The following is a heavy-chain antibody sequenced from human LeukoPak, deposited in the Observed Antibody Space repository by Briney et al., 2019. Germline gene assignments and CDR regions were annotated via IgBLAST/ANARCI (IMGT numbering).Heavy chain of an antibody. CDR1: GFTFRSYA. CDR3: AKGYYSTGYYFDY. J-gene: IGHJ4*02. V-gene: IGHV3-23*01. D-gene: IGHD3-22*01. Sequence: GGSLRLSCAASGFTFRSYAMSWVRQAPGKGLEWVSTTTGSGGRTYYADSVKGRFTISRDNSKDTLYLQMNSLRAEDTAVYSCAKGYYSTGYYFDYWGQGTLVAVSS. CDR2: TTGSGGRT.